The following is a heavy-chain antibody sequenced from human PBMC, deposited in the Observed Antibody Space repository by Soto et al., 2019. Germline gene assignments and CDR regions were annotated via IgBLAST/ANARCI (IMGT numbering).Heavy chain of an antibody. J-gene: IGHJ4*02. V-gene: IGHV3-48*03. CDR2: ISSSGSTI. CDR1: GFTLSSYE. D-gene: IGHD3-22*01. Sequence: GSLRLSCAASGFTLSSYEMNWVRQAPGQVLQRVSYISSSGSTIYYADSLKVRFTISRDNAKNSLYLQMNRLRAEDTAVYHCARDLYDSSGYYQRVLDYWGQGTLVT. CDR3: ARDLYDSSGYYQRVLDY.